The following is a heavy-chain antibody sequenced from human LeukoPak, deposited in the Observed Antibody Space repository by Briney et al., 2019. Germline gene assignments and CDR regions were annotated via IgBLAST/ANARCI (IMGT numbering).Heavy chain of an antibody. V-gene: IGHV1-8*01. J-gene: IGHJ4*02. CDR1: GYTFTSYD. CDR3: ARDYCSSTSCYGNFDY. Sequence: ASVKVSCKASGYTFTSYDINWVRQATGQGLEWMGWMNPNSGNTGYAQKFQGRVTMTRNTSISTAYMELSSLRSEDTAVYYCARDYCSSTSCYGNFDYWGQGTLVTVSP. CDR2: MNPNSGNT. D-gene: IGHD2-2*01.